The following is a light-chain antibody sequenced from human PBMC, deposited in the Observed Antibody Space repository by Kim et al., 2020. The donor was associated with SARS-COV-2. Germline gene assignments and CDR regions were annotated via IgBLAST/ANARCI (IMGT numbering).Light chain of an antibody. CDR3: ATWDSSLSAWV. V-gene: IGLV1-51*01. Sequence: GQKVTISCSGSSSSIGNNYASWYQQVPGTAPKLLIYDNYKRPSGIPDRFSGSKSGTSATLGITGLQTVDEADYYCATWDSSLSAWVFGGGTKLTVL. CDR1: SSSIGNNY. CDR2: DNY. J-gene: IGLJ3*02.